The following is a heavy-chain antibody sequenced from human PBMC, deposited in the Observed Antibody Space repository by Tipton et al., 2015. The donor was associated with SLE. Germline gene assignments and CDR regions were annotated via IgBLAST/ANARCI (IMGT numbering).Heavy chain of an antibody. J-gene: IGHJ4*02. CDR1: GGSFSGYY. CDR3: ARLIVYSGFDL. V-gene: IGHV4-34*01. CDR2: INHSGSS. Sequence: TLSLTCAVYGGSFSGYYWSWIRQSPGRGLEWIGEINHSGSSNYNPSLKSRVTMSADTSKNQFSLKLSSVTAVDTAVYYCARLIVYSGFDLWGQGALVIVSS. D-gene: IGHD3-16*02.